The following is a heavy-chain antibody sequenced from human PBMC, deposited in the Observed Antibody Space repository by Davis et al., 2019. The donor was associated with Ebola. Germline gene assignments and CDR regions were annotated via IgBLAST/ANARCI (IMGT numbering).Heavy chain of an antibody. CDR3: AKGLLQSLYGMDV. J-gene: IGHJ6*02. CDR2: ISYDGSDK. Sequence: GESLKISCAASGFTFSSYAMSWVRQAPGKGLEWVAVISYDGSDKYYAESVKGRFTISRDNSKNTLYLQMNSLRAEDTAVYYCAKGLLQSLYGMDVWGQETTVTVSS. CDR1: GFTFSSYA. D-gene: IGHD6-19*01. V-gene: IGHV3-30*18.